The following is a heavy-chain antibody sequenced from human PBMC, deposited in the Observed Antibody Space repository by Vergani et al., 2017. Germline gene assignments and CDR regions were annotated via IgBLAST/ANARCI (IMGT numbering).Heavy chain of an antibody. CDR1: GFTFSSYS. Sequence: EVQLVESGGGLVKPGGSLRLSCAASGFTFSSYSMNWVRQAPGKGLEWVSYISSSSSTIYYADSVKGRFTISRDNAKNSLYLQMNSLRAEDTAVYYCARGRGNWNDDAFDIWGQGTMVTVSS. CDR3: ARGRGNWNDDAFDI. CDR2: ISSSSSTI. V-gene: IGHV3-48*01. J-gene: IGHJ3*02. D-gene: IGHD1-20*01.